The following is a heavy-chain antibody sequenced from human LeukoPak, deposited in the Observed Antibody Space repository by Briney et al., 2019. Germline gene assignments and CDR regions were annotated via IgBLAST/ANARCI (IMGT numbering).Heavy chain of an antibody. Sequence: GGSLRLSCAASGFTFSNAWMSWVRQAPGKGLEWVGRIKSKTDGGTTDYAAPVKGRFTISRDDSKNTLYLQMNSLKTEDTAVYYCLSLDFWSGYEFDYWGLGTLVTVSS. D-gene: IGHD3-3*01. CDR1: GFTFSNAW. CDR3: LSLDFWSGYEFDY. J-gene: IGHJ4*02. CDR2: IKSKTDGGTT. V-gene: IGHV3-15*01.